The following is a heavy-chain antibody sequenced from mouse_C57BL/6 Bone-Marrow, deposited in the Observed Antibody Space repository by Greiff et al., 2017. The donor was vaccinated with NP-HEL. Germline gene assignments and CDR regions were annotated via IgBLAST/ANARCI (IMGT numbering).Heavy chain of an antibody. D-gene: IGHD2-3*01. Sequence: VQLQQSGAELARPGASVKLSCKASGYTFTSSGISWVKQRTGQGLEWIGEIYPRSGNTYYNEKFKGKATLTADNSSSTAYMELRSLTSEDSAVYFCARGDGYYWYFDVWGTGTTVTVSS. CDR2: IYPRSGNT. J-gene: IGHJ1*03. CDR1: GYTFTSSG. V-gene: IGHV1-81*01. CDR3: ARGDGYYWYFDV.